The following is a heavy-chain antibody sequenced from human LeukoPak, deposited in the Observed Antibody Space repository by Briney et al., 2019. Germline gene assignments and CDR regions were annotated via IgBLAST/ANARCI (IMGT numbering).Heavy chain of an antibody. V-gene: IGHV3-33*01. CDR1: GFTFSSYG. CDR2: IWYDGSNK. D-gene: IGHD5-12*01. CDR3: ARGRTSWIQATFDY. Sequence: GGSLRLSCAASGFTFSSYGMHWVRQAPGKGLEWVAVIWYDGSNKYYADSVKGRFTISRDNSKNTLYLQMNILGADDTAVYYCARGRTSWIQATFDYWGHGTLVTVSS. J-gene: IGHJ4*01.